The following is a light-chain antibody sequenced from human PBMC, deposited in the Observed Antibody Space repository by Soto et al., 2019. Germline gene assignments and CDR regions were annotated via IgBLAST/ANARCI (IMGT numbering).Light chain of an antibody. Sequence: QSALTQPASVSGSPGQSITLSCTGTSSDVGGYKYVSWYQQHPDKAPKLIIFEVSNRPSGISSRFSGSKSGNTASLTISGLQAEDEADYYCASYTSSSTSVIFVRGTKLTAL. V-gene: IGLV2-14*01. CDR2: EVS. CDR1: SSDVGGYKY. J-gene: IGLJ2*01. CDR3: ASYTSSSTSVI.